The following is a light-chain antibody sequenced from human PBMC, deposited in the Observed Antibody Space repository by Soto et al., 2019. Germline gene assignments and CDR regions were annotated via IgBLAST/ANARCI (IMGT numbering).Light chain of an antibody. CDR2: SAS. V-gene: IGKV1-39*01. CDR1: QSILAY. CDR3: QQTYATAFT. J-gene: IGKJ2*01. Sequence: IQMTQSPSSLSASVGGRVTITCRASQSILAYLNWYQVKLGKPPRLLIFSASNLQSGVPPRFNGSGSGTDFALPIGGVEPDDAATYYCQQTYATAFTFGQGTNL.